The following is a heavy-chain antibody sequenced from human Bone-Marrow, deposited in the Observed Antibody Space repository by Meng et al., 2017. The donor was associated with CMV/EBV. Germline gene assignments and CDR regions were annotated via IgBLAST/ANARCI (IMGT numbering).Heavy chain of an antibody. CDR3: ARDLQDGYNFVSY. D-gene: IGHD5-24*01. V-gene: IGHV3-30*02. Sequence: GESLKISCVASGFTFSYYGMYWVRQAPGKGLEWVAFLRYDGSNTYYEDSVKGRFTISRDNAKNSLYLQMNGLRAEDTAVYYCARDLQDGYNFVSYWGQGTLVTVSS. CDR1: GFTFSYYG. J-gene: IGHJ4*02. CDR2: LRYDGSNT.